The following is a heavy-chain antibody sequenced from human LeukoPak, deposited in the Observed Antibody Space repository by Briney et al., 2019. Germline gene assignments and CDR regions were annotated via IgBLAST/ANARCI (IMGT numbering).Heavy chain of an antibody. Sequence: ASVKVSCKASGYTFTGYYMHWVRQAPGQGLEWIGWINPNSGGTNYAQKFQGRVTMTRDTSISTAYMELSRLRSDDTAVYYCATRIMGYYGMDVWGQGTTVTVSS. V-gene: IGHV1-2*02. D-gene: IGHD3-16*01. J-gene: IGHJ6*02. CDR1: GYTFTGYY. CDR3: ATRIMGYYGMDV. CDR2: INPNSGGT.